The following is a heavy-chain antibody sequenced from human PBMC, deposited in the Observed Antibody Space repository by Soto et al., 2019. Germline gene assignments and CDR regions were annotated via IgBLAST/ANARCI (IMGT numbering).Heavy chain of an antibody. D-gene: IGHD5-12*01. V-gene: IGHV4-39*01. CDR3: AGYPGEVATTDFDY. Sequence: SETLSVTCTFSGGSISISSYYWGWIRQPPGKGLEWIGSIYYSGSTYYNPSLKSRVTISVDVSKNQFSLKLSSVSAADTAVYYCAGYPGEVATTDFDYWGQGTLVTVSS. CDR1: GGSISISSYY. J-gene: IGHJ4*02. CDR2: IYYSGST.